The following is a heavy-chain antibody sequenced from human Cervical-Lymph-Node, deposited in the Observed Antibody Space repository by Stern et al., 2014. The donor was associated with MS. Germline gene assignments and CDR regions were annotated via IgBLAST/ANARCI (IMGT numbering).Heavy chain of an antibody. CDR1: GFTFSSYD. V-gene: IGHV3-13*01. J-gene: IGHJ6*02. CDR2: IGIAGDT. CDR3: ARDRNGMDV. Sequence: VQLVESGGGLVQPGGSLRLSCAASGFTFSSYDKHWVLQAPGKALEWVSAIGIAGDTHYPGSVKGRFTISRENAKNSLYLQMNSLRVGDTAVYYCARDRNGMDVWGQGTTVTVSS.